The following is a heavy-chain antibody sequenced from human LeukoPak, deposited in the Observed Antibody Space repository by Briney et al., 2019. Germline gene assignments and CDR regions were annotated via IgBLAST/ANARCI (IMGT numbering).Heavy chain of an antibody. CDR3: TRGAEDIVVVHWFDP. CDR1: GFTFGDYA. CDR2: IRSKAYGGTT. Sequence: PGGSLRLSCTASGFTFGDYAMSWFHQAPGKGLEWVGFIRSKAYGGTTEYAASVKGRFTISRDDSKSIAYLQMNSLKTEDTAVYYCTRGAEDIVVVHWFDPWGQGTLVTVSS. V-gene: IGHV3-49*03. D-gene: IGHD2-2*01. J-gene: IGHJ5*02.